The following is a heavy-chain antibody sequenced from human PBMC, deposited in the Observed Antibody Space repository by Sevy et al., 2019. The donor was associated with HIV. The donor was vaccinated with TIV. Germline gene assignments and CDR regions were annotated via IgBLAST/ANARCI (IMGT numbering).Heavy chain of an antibody. Sequence: SETLSLTCTVFGGSISAYYWSWIRQSPGKGLEYIGYIYYTGSTYYNPSLKSRFTISIDTSKNQFSLRLTSVTAADTAMYYCARAPPVRSGDDSLNWFDPWGQGTLVTVSS. CDR3: ARAPPVRSGDDSLNWFDP. J-gene: IGHJ5*02. CDR1: GGSISAYY. D-gene: IGHD5-12*01. V-gene: IGHV4-59*01. CDR2: IYYTGST.